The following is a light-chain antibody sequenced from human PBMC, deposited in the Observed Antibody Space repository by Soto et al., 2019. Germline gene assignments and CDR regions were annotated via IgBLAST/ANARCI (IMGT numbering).Light chain of an antibody. CDR1: SSDFGGYNY. J-gene: IGLJ1*01. Sequence: QSALTQPASVSGSHGQSITMSCTGTSSDFGGYNYVSWYQQHPGKAPKLMIYEVSNRPSGVSNRFSGSKSGNTASLTIFGLQLEDEAVYYCSSYTSGSTLPWVFGTGTKVTVL. CDR2: EVS. V-gene: IGLV2-14*01. CDR3: SSYTSGSTLPWV.